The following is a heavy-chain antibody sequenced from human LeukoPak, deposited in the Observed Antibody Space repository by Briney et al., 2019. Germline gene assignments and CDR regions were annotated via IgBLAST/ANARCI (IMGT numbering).Heavy chain of an antibody. CDR1: GAIFNTYA. Sequence: GASVKVSCKASGAIFNTYAINWVRQATGQGLEWMGWMKSNNGHTGYAQKFQGRVTMTRDTSISTAYMELSSLTFEDTAVYYCARGPPNWGMVGYWGQGTLVTVSS. CDR2: MKSNNGHT. J-gene: IGHJ4*02. V-gene: IGHV1-8*02. CDR3: ARGPPNWGMVGY. D-gene: IGHD7-27*01.